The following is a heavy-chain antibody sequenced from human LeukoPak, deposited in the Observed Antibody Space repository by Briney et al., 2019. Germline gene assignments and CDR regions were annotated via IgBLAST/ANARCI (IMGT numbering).Heavy chain of an antibody. Sequence: SVKVSCKASGGTFSSYAISWVRQAPGQGLEWMGRIIPILGIANYARKFQGRVTITADKSTSTAYMELSSLRSEDTAVYYCARGVHYYDSSGYYSWGQGTLVTVSS. D-gene: IGHD3-22*01. V-gene: IGHV1-69*04. CDR3: ARGVHYYDSSGYYS. CDR1: GGTFSSYA. J-gene: IGHJ4*02. CDR2: IIPILGIA.